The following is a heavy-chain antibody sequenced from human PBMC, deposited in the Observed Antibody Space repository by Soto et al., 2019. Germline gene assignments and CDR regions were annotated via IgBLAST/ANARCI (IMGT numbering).Heavy chain of an antibody. J-gene: IGHJ5*01. V-gene: IGHV3-15*01. Sequence: GSLRLSCAASGFTFNNACMGWVRQAPGKGLEWVGRIKSKTSGGTADYAAPVKGRFTVSRDDSINTLYLQMNSLKTEDTAMYYCAWTGYNWLNSWGQGTLVTVSS. D-gene: IGHD3-9*01. CDR3: AWTGYNWLNS. CDR2: IKSKTSGGTA. CDR1: GFTFNNAC.